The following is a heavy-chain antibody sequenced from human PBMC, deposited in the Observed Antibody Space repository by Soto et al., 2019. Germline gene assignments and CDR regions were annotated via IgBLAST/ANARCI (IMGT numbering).Heavy chain of an antibody. D-gene: IGHD6-6*01. J-gene: IGHJ5*02. V-gene: IGHV4-34*01. CDR2: INHSGST. CDR3: ARASLSSSLSP. CDR1: GGSFSGYY. Sequence: SETLSLTCAVYGGSFSGYYWSWIRQPPGKGLEWIGEINHSGSTNYNPSLKSRATISVDTSKNQFSLKLSSVTAADTAVYYCARASLSSSLSPWGQGTLVTVSS.